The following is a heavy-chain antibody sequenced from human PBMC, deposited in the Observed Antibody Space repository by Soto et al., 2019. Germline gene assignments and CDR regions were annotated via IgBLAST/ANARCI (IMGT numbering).Heavy chain of an antibody. V-gene: IGHV3-74*01. J-gene: IGHJ4*02. Sequence: EEPLVQSGGGLVQPGGSLRLSCAASGFPFSSYWMHWVRQVPGQGLVWVSRINSDGSNTIYADFVKGRFTISRDNAKNTLYLQMNSLRVDDTAIYYCAGGYQEWGQGALVTVSS. D-gene: IGHD5-12*01. CDR3: AGGYQE. CDR1: GFPFSSYW. CDR2: INSDGSNT.